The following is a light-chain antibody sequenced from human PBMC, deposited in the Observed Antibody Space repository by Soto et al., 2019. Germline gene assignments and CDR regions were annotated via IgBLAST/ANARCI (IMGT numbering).Light chain of an antibody. J-gene: IGKJ5*01. CDR3: QQCNNYPPLIT. Sequence: AIQLTQSPSSLSASVGDRVTITCRASQGISSALAWYQQKPGKAPKLLIYDASSLESGVPSRFSGSGSGPDFTLTISSLQPEDFATYYCQQCNNYPPLITFGQGTRLEIK. CDR1: QGISSA. V-gene: IGKV1D-13*01. CDR2: DAS.